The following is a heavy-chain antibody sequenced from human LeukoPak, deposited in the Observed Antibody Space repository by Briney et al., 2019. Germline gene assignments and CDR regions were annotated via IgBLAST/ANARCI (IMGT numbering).Heavy chain of an antibody. CDR3: ATSRDAEMATLDY. D-gene: IGHD5-24*01. J-gene: IGHJ4*02. CDR2: ISSIGGGT. CDR1: GFIFSSYA. Sequence: GGSLRLSCVASGFIFSSYAMNWVRQAPGKGLEYVSGISSIGGGTYYANSVKGRFTISRDNSKNTLYLQMGSLRVEDMALYCCATSRDAEMATLDYWGQGTLVTVSS. V-gene: IGHV3-64*01.